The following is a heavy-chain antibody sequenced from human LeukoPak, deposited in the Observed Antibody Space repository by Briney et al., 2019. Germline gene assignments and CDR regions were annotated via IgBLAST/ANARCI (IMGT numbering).Heavy chain of an antibody. CDR3: AKQGFRIVGATTTFDY. D-gene: IGHD1-26*01. Sequence: GGSLRLSCAASGFTFTSYAMSWVRQAPGKGLEWVSAISGSGGNTYYAGSVKGRFTISRDNSKNTLYLQMTSLRAEDTAVYYCAKQGFRIVGATTTFDYWGQGTLVNVSS. CDR2: ISGSGGNT. CDR1: GFTFTSYA. V-gene: IGHV3-23*01. J-gene: IGHJ4*02.